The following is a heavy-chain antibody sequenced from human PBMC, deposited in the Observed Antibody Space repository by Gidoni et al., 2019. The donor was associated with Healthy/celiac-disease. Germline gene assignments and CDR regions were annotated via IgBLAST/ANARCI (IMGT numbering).Heavy chain of an antibody. CDR2: INHSGST. CDR3: ARVLGGIYDY. Sequence: QVQLQQWGAGLWKPSQTLSLTCAVYGGSFSGYYWSWIRQPPGKGLEWIGVINHSGSTNYDPSLQSRVTISVDTSKNQFSLKLSSVTAADTAVYYCARVLGGIYDYWGQGTLVTVSS. J-gene: IGHJ4*02. V-gene: IGHV4-34*01. CDR1: GGSFSGYY. D-gene: IGHD3-10*01.